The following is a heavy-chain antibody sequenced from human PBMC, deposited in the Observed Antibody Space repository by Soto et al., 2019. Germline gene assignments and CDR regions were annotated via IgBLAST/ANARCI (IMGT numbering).Heavy chain of an antibody. V-gene: IGHV3-33*01. CDR1: GFSFSSYG. J-gene: IGHJ4*02. CDR3: ARESVAVAGTDFDY. Sequence: GGSLRLSCAASGFSFSSYGMHWVRQAPGKGLEWAAVIWYDGSNKYYADSVKGRFTISRDNSMYTLYLQMNSLRAEDTAVYYCARESVAVAGTDFDYWGQGTLVTVSS. D-gene: IGHD6-19*01. CDR2: IWYDGSNK.